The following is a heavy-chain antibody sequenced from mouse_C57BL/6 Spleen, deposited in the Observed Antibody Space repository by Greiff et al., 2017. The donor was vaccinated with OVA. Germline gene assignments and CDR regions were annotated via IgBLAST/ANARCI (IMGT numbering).Heavy chain of an antibody. CDR3: ASEGDYDYDRFAY. J-gene: IGHJ3*01. D-gene: IGHD2-4*01. Sequence: VQLVESGGGLVKPGGSLKLSCAASGFTFSSYAMSWVRQTPEKRLEWVATISDGGSYTYYPDNVKGRFTISRDNAKNNLYLQMSHLKSEDTAMYYCASEGDYDYDRFAYWGQGTLVTVSA. V-gene: IGHV5-4*01. CDR2: ISDGGSYT. CDR1: GFTFSSYA.